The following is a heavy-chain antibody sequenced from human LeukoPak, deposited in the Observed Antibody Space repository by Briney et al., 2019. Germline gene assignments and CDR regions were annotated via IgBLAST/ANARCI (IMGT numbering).Heavy chain of an antibody. Sequence: GGSLRLSCAASGFTFDDYGMSWVRQAPGKGLEWVSGINWNGGSTGYADSVKGRLTISRDNAKNSLYLQMNSLRAEDTALYYCARAIYYGSGSYLFDYWGQGTLVTVSS. CDR2: INWNGGST. V-gene: IGHV3-20*04. CDR1: GFTFDDYG. CDR3: ARAIYYGSGSYLFDY. D-gene: IGHD3-10*01. J-gene: IGHJ4*02.